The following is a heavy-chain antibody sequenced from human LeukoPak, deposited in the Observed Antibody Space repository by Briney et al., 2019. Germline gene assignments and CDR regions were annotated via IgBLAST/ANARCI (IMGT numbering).Heavy chain of an antibody. J-gene: IGHJ6*03. CDR2: IYHSGST. V-gene: IGHV4-34*01. CDR3: ARKAIVGALGYYMDV. CDR1: GGSFSGYY. D-gene: IGHD1-26*01. Sequence: SETLSLTCAVYGGSFSGYYWSWIRQPPGKGLEWIGYIYHSGSTYYNPSLKSRVTISVDRSKNQFSLKLSSVTAADTAVYYCARKAIVGALGYYMDVWGKGTTVTVSS.